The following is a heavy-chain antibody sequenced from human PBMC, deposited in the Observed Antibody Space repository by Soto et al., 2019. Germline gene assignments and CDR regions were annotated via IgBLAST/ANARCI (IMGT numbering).Heavy chain of an antibody. V-gene: IGHV3-33*01. CDR1: GFTFSSYG. CDR3: AGGMTVAGLDY. J-gene: IGHJ4*02. D-gene: IGHD6-19*01. Sequence: PGGSLRLSCAASGFTFSSYGMHWVRQAPGKGLEWVAVIWYDGSNKYYADSVKGRFTISRDNSKNTLYLKMNSLRAEDTAVYYCAGGMTVAGLDYWGQGTLVTVSS. CDR2: IWYDGSNK.